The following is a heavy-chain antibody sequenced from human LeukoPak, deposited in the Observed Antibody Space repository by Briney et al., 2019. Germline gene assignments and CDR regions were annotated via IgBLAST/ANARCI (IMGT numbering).Heavy chain of an antibody. Sequence: GGSLRLSCAASGFTFSSYSMNWVRQAPGKGLEWVSSTSSSSSYINYADSVKGRFTISRDNAKNSLYLQMNSLRAEDTAVYYCARGIRYCGGDCDPNDAFDIWGQGTMVTVSS. CDR1: GFTFSSYS. D-gene: IGHD2-21*01. V-gene: IGHV3-21*01. J-gene: IGHJ3*02. CDR3: ARGIRYCGGDCDPNDAFDI. CDR2: TSSSSSYI.